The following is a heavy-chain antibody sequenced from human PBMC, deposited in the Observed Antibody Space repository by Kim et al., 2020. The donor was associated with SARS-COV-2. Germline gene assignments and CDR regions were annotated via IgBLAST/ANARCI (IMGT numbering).Heavy chain of an antibody. J-gene: IGHJ4*02. V-gene: IGHV3-23*01. CDR2: TSGRGTSS. D-gene: IGHD5-12*01. CDR3: AKGSAGNGYYYFDY. CDR1: GFGFSTYA. Sequence: GWSLRLSCAASGFGFSTYAMNWVRQAPGKGLQWVSGTSGRGTSSYYTDSVKGRFTISRDNSNNTVYLQMNSLRADDTAIYYCAKGSAGNGYYYFDYWGQGILVTVSS.